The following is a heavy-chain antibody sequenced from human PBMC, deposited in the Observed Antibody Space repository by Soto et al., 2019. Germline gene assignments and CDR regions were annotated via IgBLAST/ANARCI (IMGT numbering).Heavy chain of an antibody. CDR1: GGSIISGGYY. Sequence: QVQLQESGPGLVKPSQTLSLTCTVSGGSIISGGYYWSWIRQHPGKGLEWIGYIYYSGTTYYNPSLKSPVTISVVTSNNQFSLKLSSVTAADTAVYYRAADTTGYYADYWGQGTLLTVSS. V-gene: IGHV4-31*01. CDR2: IYYSGTT. D-gene: IGHD3-9*01. CDR3: AADTTGYYADY. J-gene: IGHJ4*02.